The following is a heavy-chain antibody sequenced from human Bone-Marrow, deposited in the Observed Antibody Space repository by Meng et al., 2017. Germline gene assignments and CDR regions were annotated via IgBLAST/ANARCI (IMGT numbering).Heavy chain of an antibody. CDR1: GGSTTSTSYY. V-gene: IGHV4-39*01. CDR3: ARRVHDGSGHHYFDY. D-gene: IGHD3-22*01. CDR2: IGYSGTI. Sequence: QLQLQESGPGLVKPSENLSAPCTFSGGSTTSTSYYWDWIRQSPAKGLEWIGTIGYSGTIVYNPSLSSRVTMTLDTSKNQFSLKLSSVTAPDTAVYYCARRVHDGSGHHYFDYWGQGTLVTVSS. J-gene: IGHJ4*02.